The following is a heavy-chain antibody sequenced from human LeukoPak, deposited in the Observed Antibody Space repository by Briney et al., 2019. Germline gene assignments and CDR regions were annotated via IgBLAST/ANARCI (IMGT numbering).Heavy chain of an antibody. CDR1: GYSISSGYY. CDR2: IYHSGST. D-gene: IGHD2/OR15-2a*01. CDR3: ARDAILRWFDP. Sequence: KPSETLSLTCTASGYSISSGYYWGWIRQPPGKGLEWIGSIYHSGSTHYNPSLKSRVTISVDTSKNQFSLKLSSVTAADTAVYYCARDAILRWFDPWGQGTLVTVSS. J-gene: IGHJ5*02. V-gene: IGHV4-38-2*02.